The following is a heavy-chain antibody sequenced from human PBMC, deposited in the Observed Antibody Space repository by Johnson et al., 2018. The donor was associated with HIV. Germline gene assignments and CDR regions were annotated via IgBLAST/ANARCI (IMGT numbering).Heavy chain of an antibody. V-gene: IGHV3-66*01. CDR2: IYSGGST. CDR3: ARALPGDYGSGSYPDAFDI. J-gene: IGHJ3*02. CDR1: GFTVSSNY. D-gene: IGHD3-10*01. Sequence: VQLVESGGGLVQPGGSLRLSCAASGFTVSSNYMSWVRQAPGKGLEWVSVIYSGGSTYYADSVKGRFTISRDNAKNSLYLQMNSPRAEDTAVYYCARALPGDYGSGSYPDAFDIWGQGTMVTVSS.